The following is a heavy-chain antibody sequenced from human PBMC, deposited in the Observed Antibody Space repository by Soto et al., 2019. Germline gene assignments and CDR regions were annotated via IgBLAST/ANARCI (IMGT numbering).Heavy chain of an antibody. V-gene: IGHV4-59*08. J-gene: IGHJ6*02. CDR2: IYYSGSA. Sequence: SETLSLTCTVSGGSISSYYWSWIRQTPGKGLQYIGYIYYSGSANYNPSLKSRVTISDDTSTNQFFLTLTSVTAADTAVYYCAGGWGGGEGYFMDVGGQGTRFTVS. CDR1: GGSISSYY. CDR3: AGGWGGGEGYFMDV. D-gene: IGHD3-16*01.